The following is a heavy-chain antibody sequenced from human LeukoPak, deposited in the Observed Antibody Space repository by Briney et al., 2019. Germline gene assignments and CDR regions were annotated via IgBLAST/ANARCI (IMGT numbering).Heavy chain of an antibody. CDR1: GGSFSGYY. V-gene: IGHV4-34*01. CDR3: ARTYYYGSGSYYYWGSFDY. Sequence: ASETLSLTCAVYGGSFSGYYWSWIRQPPGKGLEWIGEINHSGSTNYNPSLKSRVTISVDTSKNHFSLKLSSVTAADTAVYYCARTYYYGSGSYYYWGSFDYWGQGTLVTVSS. CDR2: INHSGST. J-gene: IGHJ4*02. D-gene: IGHD3-10*01.